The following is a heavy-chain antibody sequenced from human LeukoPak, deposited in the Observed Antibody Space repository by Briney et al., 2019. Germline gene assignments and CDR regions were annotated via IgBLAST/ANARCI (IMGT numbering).Heavy chain of an antibody. J-gene: IGHJ4*02. CDR2: VSGLGTTT. V-gene: IGHV3-23*01. Sequence: QTGGSLRLSCAASGFTFSASGMSWVRQVPEKGLEWVSSVSGLGTTTFYADSVEGRFTISRDNSKNTLYLQMSSLRAEDTALYYCAKEGTLSLFFDYWGPGIPVTVSS. CDR3: AKEGTLSLFFDY. CDR1: GFTFSASG. D-gene: IGHD3-10*01.